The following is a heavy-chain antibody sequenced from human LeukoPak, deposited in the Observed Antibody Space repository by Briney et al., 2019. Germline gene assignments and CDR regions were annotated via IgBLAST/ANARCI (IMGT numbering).Heavy chain of an antibody. Sequence: GRSLRLSCAASGFTFSSYAMNWVRQAPGKGLEWVAFISYDGSNKYYADSVKGRFTISRDNSKNTLYLQMNSLRAEDTAVYYCARITRYCSGGSCYRPFDYWGQGTLVTVSS. CDR1: GFTFSSYA. D-gene: IGHD2-15*01. CDR3: ARITRYCSGGSCYRPFDY. J-gene: IGHJ4*02. CDR2: ISYDGSNK. V-gene: IGHV3-30-3*01.